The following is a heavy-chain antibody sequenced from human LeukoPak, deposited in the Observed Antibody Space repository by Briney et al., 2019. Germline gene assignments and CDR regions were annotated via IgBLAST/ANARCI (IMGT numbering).Heavy chain of an antibody. CDR2: IRYDGSNK. D-gene: IGHD6-19*01. V-gene: IGHV3-30*02. J-gene: IGHJ6*04. CDR3: ARGRIAVAGPMDV. CDR1: GFSFSNYG. Sequence: GGSLRLSCAASGFSFSNYGIHWVRQAPGKGLEWVTFIRYDGSNKYYADSVKGRFTISRDNSKNTLYLQMNSLRPDDTAVYYCARGRIAVAGPMDVWGKGTTVTISS.